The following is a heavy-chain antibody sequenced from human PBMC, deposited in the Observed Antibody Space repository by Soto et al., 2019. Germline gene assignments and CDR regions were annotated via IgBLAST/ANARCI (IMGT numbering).Heavy chain of an antibody. V-gene: IGHV1-69*01. D-gene: IGHD3-22*01. CDR3: ARDLVGNGSSDYFYPSLKWFVP. CDR2: IIPIFGTA. J-gene: IGHJ5*01. Sequence: QVQLVQSGAEVKKPGSSVKVSCKASGGTFSSYAISWVRQAPGQGLEWMGGIIPIFGTANYAHKFQGRVTITADESTNTDYMALRRRRSEDTSVYYCARDLVGNGSSDYFYPSLKWFVPWCQGTLVTVSS. CDR1: GGTFSSYA.